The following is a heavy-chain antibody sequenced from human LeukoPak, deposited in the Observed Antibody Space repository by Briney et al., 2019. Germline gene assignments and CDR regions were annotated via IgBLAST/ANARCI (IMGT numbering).Heavy chain of an antibody. D-gene: IGHD6-19*01. Sequence: RGESLKISCKGSGYSFTTYWIVWVRQMPGKGLEWMGIIFPGDSDTRYNPPFQGQVTISADKSITTAYLQWSSLKASDTAMYYCARQERQWLAVWGQGTLVTVSS. CDR2: IFPGDSDT. V-gene: IGHV5-51*01. CDR3: ARQERQWLAV. CDR1: GYSFTTYW. J-gene: IGHJ4*02.